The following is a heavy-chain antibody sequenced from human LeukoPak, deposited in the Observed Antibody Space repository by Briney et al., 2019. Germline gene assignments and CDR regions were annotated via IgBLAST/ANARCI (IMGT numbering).Heavy chain of an antibody. D-gene: IGHD2-8*02. J-gene: IGHJ5*02. CDR1: GFTFSNNW. V-gene: IGHV3-7*01. CDR2: IKKDGSEK. CDR3: VKDAGTA. Sequence: GGSLRLSCAASGFTFSNNWMSWVRKAPGKGLECVANIKKDGSEKHYINSVKGRFTISRDNAKNSLYLQMDSLRAEDTALYYCVKDAGTAWGQGTLVTVSS.